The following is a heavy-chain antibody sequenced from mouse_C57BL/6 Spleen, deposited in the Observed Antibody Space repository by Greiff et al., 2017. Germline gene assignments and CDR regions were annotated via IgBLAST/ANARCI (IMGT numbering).Heavy chain of an antibody. V-gene: IGHV5-16*01. J-gene: IGHJ2*01. CDR3: ASEAQSYYFDY. D-gene: IGHD3-2*02. Sequence: EVHLVESEGGLVQPGSSMKLSCTASGFTFSDYYMAWVRQVPEKGLEWVANINYDGSSTYYLDSLKSRFIISGDNAKNILYLQMSSLKSADTATYYCASEAQSYYFDYWGQGTTLTVSS. CDR1: GFTFSDYY. CDR2: INYDGSST.